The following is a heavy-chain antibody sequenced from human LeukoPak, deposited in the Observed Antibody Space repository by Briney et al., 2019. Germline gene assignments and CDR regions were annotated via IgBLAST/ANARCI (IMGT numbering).Heavy chain of an antibody. CDR1: GYAFTGYY. Sequence: GASVKVSCKASGYAFTGYYMHWVRQAPGQGLEWMGWINPNSGGTDYAQKFQGRVTMTRDTSISTAYMELSRLRSDDTAVYYCARRGAYSYGYSYWGQGTLVTVSS. D-gene: IGHD5-18*01. CDR2: INPNSGGT. J-gene: IGHJ4*02. CDR3: ARRGAYSYGYSY. V-gene: IGHV1-2*02.